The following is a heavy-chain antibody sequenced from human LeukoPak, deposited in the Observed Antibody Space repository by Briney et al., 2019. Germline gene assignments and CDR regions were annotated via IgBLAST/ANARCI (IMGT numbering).Heavy chain of an antibody. V-gene: IGHV3-66*01. Sequence: GGSLRLSCAASGFTVRSYYMAWVRQAPGKGLEWVSVIYSGGDTYYADSVKGRFTISRDNSKNMIYLEMSSLKAEDTAVYYCARERNLEIAVAGTIFDYWGQGTLVTVSS. CDR3: ARERNLEIAVAGTIFDY. J-gene: IGHJ4*02. D-gene: IGHD6-19*01. CDR1: GFTVRSYY. CDR2: IYSGGDT.